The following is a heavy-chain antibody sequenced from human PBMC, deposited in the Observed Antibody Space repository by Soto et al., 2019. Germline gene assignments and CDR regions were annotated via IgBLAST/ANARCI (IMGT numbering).Heavy chain of an antibody. CDR1: GYSFTSYW. D-gene: IGHD6-19*01. CDR2: IYPGDSDT. CDR3: AAGGRSSGPVDY. J-gene: IGHJ4*02. Sequence: GESLKISCKGSGYSFTSYWIGWVRQMPGKGLEWMGIIYPGDSDTRYSPSFQGQVTISADMSPSTAYMELSSLRSEDTAVYYCAAGGRSSGPVDYWGQGTLVTVSS. V-gene: IGHV5-51*01.